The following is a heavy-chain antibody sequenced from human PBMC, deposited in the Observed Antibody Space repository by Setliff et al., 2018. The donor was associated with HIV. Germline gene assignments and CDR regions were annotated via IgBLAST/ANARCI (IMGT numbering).Heavy chain of an antibody. CDR2: ISPNFGHT. V-gene: IGHV1-18*01. J-gene: IGHJ6*02. D-gene: IGHD6-19*01. Sequence: GALVKVSCKASGYTFTTYGISWVRQAPGHGLEWMGWISPNFGHTKYAQRFLDRVTMTINTATSRAYMELRSLRSDYTAVYFCARLGSGWSDSYYYAMAIWGQGTTVTVSS. CDR3: ARLGSGWSDSYYYAMAI. CDR1: GYTFTTYG.